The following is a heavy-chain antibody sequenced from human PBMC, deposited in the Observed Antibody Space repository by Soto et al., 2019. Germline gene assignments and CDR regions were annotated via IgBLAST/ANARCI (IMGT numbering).Heavy chain of an antibody. V-gene: IGHV4-39*01. CDR2: IYYSGST. J-gene: IGHJ4*02. CDR3: SRITMVRGTDC. CDR1: LGSISRRSYY. D-gene: IGHD3-10*01. Sequence: PSLTCTFFLGSISRRSYYWGWIRQPPGKGLSWIVSIYYSGSTYYNPSLKSRVTISVDTSKNQFSLKLSSVTAADTPVYYCSRITMVRGTDCRGKGTLATV.